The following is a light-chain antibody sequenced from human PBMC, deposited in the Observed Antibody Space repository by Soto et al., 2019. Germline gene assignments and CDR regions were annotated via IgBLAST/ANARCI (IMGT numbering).Light chain of an antibody. CDR3: AAWDDSLSGVV. Sequence: QSVLTQPPSASGTPGQRVTISCSGSSSNIGSNYVYWYQQLLGTAPKLLIYKNNQRPSGVPDRFSGSKSGTSASLAISGLRSEDDADYYCAAWDDSLSGVVFGGGTKLTVL. J-gene: IGLJ2*01. CDR1: SSNIGSNY. V-gene: IGLV1-47*01. CDR2: KNN.